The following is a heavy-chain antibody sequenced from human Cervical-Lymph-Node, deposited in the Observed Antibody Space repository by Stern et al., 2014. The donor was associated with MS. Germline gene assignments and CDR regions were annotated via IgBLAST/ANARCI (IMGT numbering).Heavy chain of an antibody. D-gene: IGHD2-21*01. CDR3: ARGGVIYTQDRNGFDV. Sequence: VQLVESGSGQAKPSQTLSLTCAVSGGSISSGGSSWNWIRQPPGKGLEWIGFIYHSGSTYYNPSLKGRAFISADTSKNHFALNLRSVTAADTAVYYCARGGVIYTQDRNGFDVWGQGTMVTVSS. CDR2: IYHSGST. CDR1: GGSISSGGSS. J-gene: IGHJ3*01. V-gene: IGHV4-30-2*01.